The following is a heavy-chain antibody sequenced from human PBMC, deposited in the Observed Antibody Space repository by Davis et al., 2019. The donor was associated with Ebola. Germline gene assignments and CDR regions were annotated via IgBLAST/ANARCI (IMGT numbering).Heavy chain of an antibody. D-gene: IGHD2-8*02. CDR3: ARGNVVYAKVLYYYYGMDV. Sequence: ASVKVSCKASGYTFTSYGISWVRQAPGQGLEWMGWISAYNGNTNYAQKLQGRVTMTTDTSTSTAYMELKSLRSDDTAVYYCARGNVVYAKVLYYYYGMDVWGKGTTVTVSS. CDR1: GYTFTSYG. V-gene: IGHV1-18*04. CDR2: ISAYNGNT. J-gene: IGHJ6*04.